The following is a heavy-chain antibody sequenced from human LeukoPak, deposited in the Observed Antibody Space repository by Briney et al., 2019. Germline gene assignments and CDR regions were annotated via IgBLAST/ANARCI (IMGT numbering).Heavy chain of an antibody. J-gene: IGHJ4*02. D-gene: IGHD3-22*01. CDR3: AKDSYYYDSSGYEN. V-gene: IGHV3-48*01. CDR2: ISSSSGTI. CDR1: GFTFSSNS. Sequence: QPGGSLRLSCAASGFTFSSNSMNWVRQAPGKGLEWVSYISSSSGTIYYADSVKGRFTISRDNSKNTLYLQMNSLRAEDTAVYYCAKDSYYYDSSGYENWGQGTLVTVSS.